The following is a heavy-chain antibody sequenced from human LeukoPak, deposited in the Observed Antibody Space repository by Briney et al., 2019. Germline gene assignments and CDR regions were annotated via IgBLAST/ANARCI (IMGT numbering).Heavy chain of an antibody. V-gene: IGHV4-59*11. CDR2: IYYSGST. D-gene: IGHD2-2*01. Sequence: KSSETLSLTCTVSGGSISSQYWSWIRQPPGKGLEWIGYIYYSGSTNYNPSLKSRVTISVDTSKHQFSLKLSSVTAADTAVYYCARDTNCSSTSCYFGWFDPWGQGTLVTVSS. J-gene: IGHJ5*02. CDR1: GGSISSQY. CDR3: ARDTNCSSTSCYFGWFDP.